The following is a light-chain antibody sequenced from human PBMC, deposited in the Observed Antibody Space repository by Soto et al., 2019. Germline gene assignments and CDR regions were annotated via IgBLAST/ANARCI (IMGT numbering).Light chain of an antibody. J-gene: IGKJ1*01. Sequence: DIQMTQSPSSLSASVGDRVTITCRASQGTSNYLAWYQQKSGKVPQVLIYAASTLQAGVPSRFSGSGSGTDFTLTISNLQPEDVATYYCQKYNTAPWTFGQGTKVDIK. CDR2: AAS. V-gene: IGKV1-27*01. CDR1: QGTSNY. CDR3: QKYNTAPWT.